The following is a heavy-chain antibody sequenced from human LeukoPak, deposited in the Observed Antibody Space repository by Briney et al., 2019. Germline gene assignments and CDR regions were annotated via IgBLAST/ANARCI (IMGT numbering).Heavy chain of an antibody. V-gene: IGHV3-11*04. CDR1: GFTFSDYY. J-gene: IGHJ4*02. CDR2: ISSSGSTI. D-gene: IGHD3-22*01. Sequence: PGGSLRLSCAASGFTFSDYYMSWIRQAPGKGLEWVSYISSSGSTIYYADSVKGRFTISRDNAKNSLYLQMNSLRAEDTAVYYCARDPSPEDYYDSSGYNAWGQGTLVTVSS. CDR3: ARDPSPEDYYDSSGYNA.